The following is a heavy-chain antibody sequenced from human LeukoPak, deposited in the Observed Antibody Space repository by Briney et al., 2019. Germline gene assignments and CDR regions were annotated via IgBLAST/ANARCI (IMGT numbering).Heavy chain of an antibody. D-gene: IGHD1-26*01. J-gene: IGHJ4*02. Sequence: TSQTLSLTCTVSGGSISSGSYYWSWIRQHPGKGLEWIGYIYYSGSTYYHPSLKSRVTISVDTSKNQFSLKLSSVTAADTAVYYCATSEYNSGSYWDYWGQGTLVTVSS. CDR2: IYYSGST. V-gene: IGHV4-31*03. CDR3: ATSEYNSGSYWDY. CDR1: GGSISSGSYY.